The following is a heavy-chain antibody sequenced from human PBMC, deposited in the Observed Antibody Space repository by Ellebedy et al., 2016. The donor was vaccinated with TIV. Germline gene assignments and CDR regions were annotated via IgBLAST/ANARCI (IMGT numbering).Heavy chain of an antibody. CDR2: IHYRGIT. V-gene: IGHV4-59*08. Sequence: SETLSLTXTVSGGSISGYYWSWIRQSPGMGLEWIGYIHYRGITDYNPSLKSRVAISMDTSGNQISLKLRSVTASDTAVYYCARRRGGHDWFDPWGQGTLVSISS. CDR1: GGSISGYY. CDR3: ARRRGGHDWFDP. D-gene: IGHD3-16*01. J-gene: IGHJ5*02.